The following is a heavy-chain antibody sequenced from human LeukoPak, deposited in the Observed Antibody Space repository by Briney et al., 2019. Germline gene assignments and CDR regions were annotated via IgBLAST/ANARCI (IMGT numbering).Heavy chain of an antibody. CDR1: GFTFNTYA. CDR3: VSDQKGSGYEFDF. D-gene: IGHD5-12*01. Sequence: GGSLRLSCAASGFTFNTYAMNWIRQAPGKGLEWVSFISSSSSIIHYADSVKGRFTISRDNAKNSLYLQMNSLRAEDTAVYYCVSDQKGSGYEFDFWGQGTLVTISS. CDR2: ISSSSSII. J-gene: IGHJ4*02. V-gene: IGHV3-48*04.